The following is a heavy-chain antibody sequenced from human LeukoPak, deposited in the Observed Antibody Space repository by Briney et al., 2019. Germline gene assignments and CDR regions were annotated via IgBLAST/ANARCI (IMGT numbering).Heavy chain of an antibody. D-gene: IGHD2-15*01. V-gene: IGHV3-30*18. Sequence: PGRSLRLSCAASGFTFSSYGMHWVRQAPGKGLEWVAVISYDGSNKYYADSVKGRFTISRDNSKNTLYLQMNSLRAEDTAVYYCAKEAGYCSGGSCYWWFDPWGQGTLVTVSS. CDR1: GFTFSSYG. CDR3: AKEAGYCSGGSCYWWFDP. J-gene: IGHJ5*02. CDR2: ISYDGSNK.